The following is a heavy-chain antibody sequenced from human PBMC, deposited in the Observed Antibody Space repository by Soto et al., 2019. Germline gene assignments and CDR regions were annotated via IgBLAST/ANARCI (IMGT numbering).Heavy chain of an antibody. V-gene: IGHV4-34*01. CDR3: AIAYYDSSGYPI. D-gene: IGHD3-22*01. CDR2: INHSGST. Sequence: SETLSLTCAVYGGSFSGYYWSWIRQPPGKGLEWIGEINHSGSTNYNPSLKSRVTISVDTSKNQFSLKLSSVTAADTAVYYCAIAYYDSSGYPIWGQGTMVTVSS. J-gene: IGHJ3*02. CDR1: GGSFSGYY.